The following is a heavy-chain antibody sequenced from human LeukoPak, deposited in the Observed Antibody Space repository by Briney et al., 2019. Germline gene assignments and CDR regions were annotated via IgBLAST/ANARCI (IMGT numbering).Heavy chain of an antibody. V-gene: IGHV3-7*01. Sequence: GGSLRLSCAASGFTFSSYWMSWVRQAPGKGLEWVANIKQDGSEKYYVDSVKGRFTISRDNAKNSLYLQMNSLRAEDPAVYYCAREGMELITIFGVVNIYFDYWGQGTLVTVSS. CDR2: IKQDGSEK. J-gene: IGHJ4*02. D-gene: IGHD3-3*01. CDR1: GFTFSSYW. CDR3: AREGMELITIFGVVNIYFDY.